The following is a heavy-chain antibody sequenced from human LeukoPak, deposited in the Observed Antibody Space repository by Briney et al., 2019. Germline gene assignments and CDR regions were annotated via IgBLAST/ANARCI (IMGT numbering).Heavy chain of an antibody. J-gene: IGHJ4*02. D-gene: IGHD2/OR15-2a*01. V-gene: IGHV3-9*01. CDR3: AREGPRGNSQFDY. Sequence: GRSLRLSCAASGFTFDDYAMHWVRQAPGKGLERVSGISWNSGSIGYADSVKGRFTISRDNSKNTLYLQMNSLRAEDTAVYYCAREGPRGNSQFDYWGQGTLVTVSS. CDR1: GFTFDDYA. CDR2: ISWNSGSI.